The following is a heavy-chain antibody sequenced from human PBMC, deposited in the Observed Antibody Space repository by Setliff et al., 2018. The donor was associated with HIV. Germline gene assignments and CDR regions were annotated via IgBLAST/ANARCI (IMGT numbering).Heavy chain of an antibody. D-gene: IGHD6-19*01. CDR3: ARDPRYSSGWNLIYYYYYGMDV. CDR2: IYYSGST. Sequence: LSLTCTVSGGSISSHYWSWIRQPPGKGLEWIGSIYYSGSTNYNPSLKSRVTISVDTSKNQFSLKLSSVTAADTAVYYCARDPRYSSGWNLIYYYYYGMDVWGQGTTVTVSS. V-gene: IGHV4-59*11. CDR1: GGSISSHY. J-gene: IGHJ6*02.